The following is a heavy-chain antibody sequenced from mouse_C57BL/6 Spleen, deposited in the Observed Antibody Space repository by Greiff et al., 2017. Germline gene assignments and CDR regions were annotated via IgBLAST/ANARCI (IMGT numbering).Heavy chain of an antibody. D-gene: IGHD2-13*01. J-gene: IGHJ3*01. CDR3: ARTGEYGDEAWFAY. CDR1: GYTFTSYW. V-gene: IGHV1-55*01. Sequence: VQLQQPGAELVKPGASVKMSCKASGYTFTSYWMTWVKQRPGQGLEWIGEIYPGSGSTNYNEKFKSKATLTVDTSSSTAYMQLSSLTSEDSAVYYCARTGEYGDEAWFAYWGQGTLVTVSA. CDR2: IYPGSGST.